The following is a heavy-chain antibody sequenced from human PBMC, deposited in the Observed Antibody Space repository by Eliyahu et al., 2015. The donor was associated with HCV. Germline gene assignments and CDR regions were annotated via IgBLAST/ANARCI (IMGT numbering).Heavy chain of an antibody. CDR3: ARSGRSSGYYGDAFDI. CDR1: GGSFSGYY. D-gene: IGHD3-22*01. J-gene: IGHJ3*02. CDR2: INHSGNT. V-gene: IGHV4-34*01. Sequence: QVQLQQWGAGLLKPSETLSLTCAVYGGSFSGYYWGWIRQPPGKGLEWIGEINHSGNTNYNPSLKSRVTISVDTSKNQFSLKLSSVTAADTAVYYCARSGRSSGYYGDAFDIWGQGTMVTVSS.